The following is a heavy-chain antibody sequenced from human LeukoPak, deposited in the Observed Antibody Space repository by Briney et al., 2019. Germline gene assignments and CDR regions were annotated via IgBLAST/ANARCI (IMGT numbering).Heavy chain of an antibody. CDR3: ARGGSIVVVVAATYYFDY. Sequence: SVKASCKASGGTFSSYAISWVRQAPGQGLEWMGGIIPIFGTANYAQKFQGRVTITADESTSTAYMELSSLRSEDTAVYYCARGGSIVVVVAATYYFDYWGQGTLVTVSS. J-gene: IGHJ4*02. D-gene: IGHD2-15*01. CDR1: GGTFSSYA. CDR2: IIPIFGTA. V-gene: IGHV1-69*13.